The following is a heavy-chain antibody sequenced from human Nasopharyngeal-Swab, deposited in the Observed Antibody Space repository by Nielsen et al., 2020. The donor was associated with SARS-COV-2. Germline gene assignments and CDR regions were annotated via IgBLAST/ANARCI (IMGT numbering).Heavy chain of an antibody. CDR3: ARDVGYCSSTSCSNWFDP. V-gene: IGHV3-30-3*01. J-gene: IGHJ5*02. D-gene: IGHD2-2*01. Sequence: SLRLSCAASGFTFSSYAMHWVRQAPGKGLEWVAVISYDGSNKYYADSVKGRFTISRDNSKNTLYLQMNSLRAEDTAVYYFARDVGYCSSTSCSNWFDPWGQGTLVTVSS. CDR2: ISYDGSNK. CDR1: GFTFSSYA.